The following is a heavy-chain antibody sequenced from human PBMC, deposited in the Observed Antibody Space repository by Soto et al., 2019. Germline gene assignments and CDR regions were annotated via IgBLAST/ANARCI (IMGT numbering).Heavy chain of an antibody. Sequence: GGSLRLSCAASGFNFSSYAMSWVRQAPGKGLEWVSAISGSGGSTYYADSVKGRFTISRDNSKNTLYLQMNSLRAEDTAVYYCAKDLFLVVINNYYYGMEVWGQGTTVTVSS. CDR3: AKDLFLVVINNYYYGMEV. CDR2: ISGSGGST. CDR1: GFNFSSYA. J-gene: IGHJ6*02. D-gene: IGHD3-22*01. V-gene: IGHV3-23*01.